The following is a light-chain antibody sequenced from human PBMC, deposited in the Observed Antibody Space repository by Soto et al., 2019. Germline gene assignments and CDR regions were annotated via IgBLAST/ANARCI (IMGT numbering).Light chain of an antibody. J-gene: IGKJ1*01. Sequence: EIVMTQSPATLSVSPGERATLSCRASQSVSSNLAWYQQKPGQSPRLLIYGASTRATGIPARFSGSGSGTEVTLTISSLQSEDFAVYYCQQYNNWPTWKFGQGTKVEIK. CDR2: GAS. V-gene: IGKV3-15*01. CDR1: QSVSSN. CDR3: QQYNNWPTWK.